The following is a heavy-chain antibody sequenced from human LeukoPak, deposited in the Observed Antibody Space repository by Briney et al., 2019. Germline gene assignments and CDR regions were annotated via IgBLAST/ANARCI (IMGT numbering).Heavy chain of an antibody. Sequence: SETLTLTCTVSGGSVSSGSYYWSWIRQPPGKGLEWIGYIYNSGSTNYSPSLKSRVTISVDTSKNQFSLKLSSVTAADRAVYYCARVRWYFELWPRGTLVTVSS. CDR3: ARVRWYFEL. V-gene: IGHV4-61*01. J-gene: IGHJ2*01. CDR2: IYNSGST. CDR1: GGSVSSGSYY.